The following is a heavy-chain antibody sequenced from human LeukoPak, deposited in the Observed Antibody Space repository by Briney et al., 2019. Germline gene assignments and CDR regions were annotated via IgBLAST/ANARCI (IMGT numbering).Heavy chain of an antibody. V-gene: IGHV3-33*08. CDR2: IWYDGSNK. J-gene: IGHJ6*03. CDR1: GFTFSSYS. D-gene: IGHD6-13*01. CDR3: ARDKAWIADYYYYMDV. Sequence: GGSLRLSCAASGFTFSSYSMNWVRQAPGKGLEWVAVIWYDGSNKYYADSVKGRFTISRDNSKNTLYLQMNSLRAEDTAVYYCARDKAWIADYYYYMDVWGKGTTVTVSS.